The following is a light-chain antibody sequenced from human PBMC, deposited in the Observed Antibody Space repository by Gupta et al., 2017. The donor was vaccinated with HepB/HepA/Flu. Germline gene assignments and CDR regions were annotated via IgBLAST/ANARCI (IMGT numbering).Light chain of an antibody. Sequence: EIVLTQSPATLSLSPGERATLSCRASQSVGSYLAWYQQKPCQTPRLLIYDASNRATGIPARFSGSGYGTDVTLTISSREPEDFAVYYCQQLSNWPPGVTFGHGTXVDIK. V-gene: IGKV3-11*01. CDR3: QQLSNWPPGVT. CDR2: DAS. CDR1: QSVGSY. J-gene: IGKJ3*01.